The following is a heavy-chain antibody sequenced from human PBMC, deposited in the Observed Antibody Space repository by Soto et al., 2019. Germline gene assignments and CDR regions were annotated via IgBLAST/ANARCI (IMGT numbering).Heavy chain of an antibody. CDR2: IIPIFGTA. Sequence: QVQLVQSGAEVKKPGSSVKVSCKASGGTFSSYAISWVRQAPGQGLEWMGGIIPIFGTADYAQKFQGRVTITAHEAASAGGMERSSLRSEDTAVYYCARDGGVYDYGPFDYWGQGTLVTVSS. CDR3: ARDGGVYDYGPFDY. D-gene: IGHD4-17*01. CDR1: GGTFSSYA. J-gene: IGHJ4*02. V-gene: IGHV1-69*12.